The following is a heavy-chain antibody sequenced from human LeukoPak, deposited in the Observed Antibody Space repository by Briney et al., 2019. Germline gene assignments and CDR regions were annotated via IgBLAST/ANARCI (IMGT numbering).Heavy chain of an antibody. Sequence: PSETLSLTCTVSGGSISSYYWSWIRQPPGKGLEWIGYIYYSGSTNYNPSLKSRVTISVDTSKNQFSLKLSSVTAADTAVYYCARCGHYYDSSGYYLDYWGQGTLVTVSS. J-gene: IGHJ4*02. D-gene: IGHD3-22*01. CDR2: IYYSGST. CDR1: GGSISSYY. CDR3: ARCGHYYDSSGYYLDY. V-gene: IGHV4-59*08.